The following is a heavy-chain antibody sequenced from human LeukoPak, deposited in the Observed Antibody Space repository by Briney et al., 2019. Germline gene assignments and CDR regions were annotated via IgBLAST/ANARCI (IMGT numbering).Heavy chain of an antibody. D-gene: IGHD3-10*01. V-gene: IGHV3-66*01. CDR2: LYSAGHT. CDR3: ARSVLIRGVMDD. Sequence: QAGGSMRLSCAASGFTFSSYAMSWVLQAPGKGLEWVSLLYSAGHTYYADSVKGRFTISRDISKNTLYLQMDSLRAEDTAVYYCARSVLIRGVMDDWGQGTLVAASS. J-gene: IGHJ4*02. CDR1: GFTFSSYA.